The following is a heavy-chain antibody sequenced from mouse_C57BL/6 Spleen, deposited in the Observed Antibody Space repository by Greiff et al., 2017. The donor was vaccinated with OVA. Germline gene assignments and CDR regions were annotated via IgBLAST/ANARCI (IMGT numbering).Heavy chain of an antibody. CDR3: ASGLREMDY. CDR1: GYTFTDYN. V-gene: IGHV1-18*01. J-gene: IGHJ4*01. Sequence: EVQLQQSGPELVKPGASVKIPCKASGYTFTDYNMDWVKQSHGKSLEWIGDINPNNGGTIYNQKFKGKATLTVDKSSSTAYMELRSLTSEDTAVYYCASGLREMDYWGQGTSVTVSS. CDR2: INPNNGGT.